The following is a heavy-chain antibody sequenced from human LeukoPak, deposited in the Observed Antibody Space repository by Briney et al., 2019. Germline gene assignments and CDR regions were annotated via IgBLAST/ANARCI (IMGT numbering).Heavy chain of an antibody. CDR2: TNHSGST. D-gene: IGHD4-17*01. J-gene: IGHJ4*02. CDR1: GGSISSSSYY. CDR3: ASCGDGEGRYCDY. Sequence: SETLSLTCTVSGGSISSSSYYWGWIRQPPGKGLEWIGDTNHSGSTNYNPSLKSRVTISVDTSKNQFSLKLSSVTAADTAVFYCASCGDGEGRYCDYWGQGTLVTVSS. V-gene: IGHV4-39*07.